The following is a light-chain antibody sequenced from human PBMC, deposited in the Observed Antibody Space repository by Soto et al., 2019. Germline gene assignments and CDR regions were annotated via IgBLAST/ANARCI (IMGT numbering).Light chain of an antibody. V-gene: IGLV2-14*01. CDR3: ISYIPSTTTHWV. J-gene: IGLJ3*02. CDR1: NSDVGGYDR. Sequence: QSVLTQPASVSGSPGQSITISCTGTNSDVGGYDRVSWYRHHPGKAPKLLIFEVYNRPSGISDRFSGSKSGDTASLTISGLQAEDEADYYCISYIPSTTTHWVFGGGTKVTVL. CDR2: EVY.